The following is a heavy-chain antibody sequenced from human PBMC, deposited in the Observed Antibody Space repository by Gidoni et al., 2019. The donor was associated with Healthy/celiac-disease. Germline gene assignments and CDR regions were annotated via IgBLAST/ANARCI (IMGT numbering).Heavy chain of an antibody. CDR1: GYSFTSYW. CDR3: ALHKTPYYDFWSGSRGAFDI. Sequence: EVQLVQSGAEVKKPGESLRISCKGSGYSFTSYWISWVRQMPGKGLEWMGRIDPSDSYTNYSPSFQGHVTISADKSISTAYLQWSSLKASDTAMYYGALHKTPYYDFWSGSRGAFDIWGQGTMVTVSS. CDR2: IDPSDSYT. J-gene: IGHJ3*02. D-gene: IGHD3-3*01. V-gene: IGHV5-10-1*03.